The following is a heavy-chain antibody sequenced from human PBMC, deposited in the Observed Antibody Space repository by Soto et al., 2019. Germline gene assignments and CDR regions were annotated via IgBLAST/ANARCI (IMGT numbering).Heavy chain of an antibody. CDR1: GGSITTGGYY. CDR2: IYYSGNT. Sequence: PSETLSLTCSVSGGSITTGGYYWSCIRQHPGKGLEWIGYIYYSGNTYYNPSLKSRVTISLDTSKNQFSLKLSSVTAADTAVYYCARARYSSHYCIDNWGQGPLGTVSS. J-gene: IGHJ4*02. V-gene: IGHV4-31*03. CDR3: ARARYSSHYCIDN. D-gene: IGHD6-19*01.